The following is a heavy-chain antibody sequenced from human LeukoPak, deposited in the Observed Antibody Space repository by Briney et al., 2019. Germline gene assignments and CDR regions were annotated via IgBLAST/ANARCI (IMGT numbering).Heavy chain of an antibody. V-gene: IGHV4-34*01. CDR1: GGSFSGYY. J-gene: IGHJ6*02. CDR2: INHSGST. CDR3: ARITIFPPVYYYYGMDV. D-gene: IGHD3-9*01. Sequence: SETLSLTCAVYGGSFSGYYWSCIRQPPGKGLEWIGEINHSGSTNCNPSLKSRVTISVDTSKNQFSLRLSSVTAADTAVYYCARITIFPPVYYYYGMDVWGQGTTVTVSS.